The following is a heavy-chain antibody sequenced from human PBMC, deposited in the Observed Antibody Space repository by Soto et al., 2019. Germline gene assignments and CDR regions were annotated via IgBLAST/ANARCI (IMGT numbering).Heavy chain of an antibody. CDR1: GYTFTGYY. V-gene: IGHV1-2*02. CDR2: INPNSGGT. Sequence: ASVKVSCKASGYTFTGYYMHWVRQAPGQGLEWMGWINPNSGGTNYAQKFQGRVTMTRDTSISTAYMELSRLRSDDTAVYYCAKLTPHSGYDSFDYWGQGTLVTVSS. J-gene: IGHJ4*02. CDR3: AKLTPHSGYDSFDY. D-gene: IGHD5-12*01.